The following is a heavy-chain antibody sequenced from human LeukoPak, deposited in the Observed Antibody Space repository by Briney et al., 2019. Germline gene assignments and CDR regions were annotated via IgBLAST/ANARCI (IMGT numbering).Heavy chain of an antibody. V-gene: IGHV1-18*01. CDR2: ISTYNDNT. CDR1: GYTFTSFG. CDR3: ASGGYCSGGSCYEGSFAY. J-gene: IGHJ4*02. Sequence: ASVKVSCKASGYTFTSFGINWVRQAPGQGPEWMGWISTYNDNTNYAQKLQGRVTMTTDTSTSTAYMELRSLRYEDTAVYYCASGGYCSGGSCYEGSFAYWGQGTLVTVSS. D-gene: IGHD2-15*01.